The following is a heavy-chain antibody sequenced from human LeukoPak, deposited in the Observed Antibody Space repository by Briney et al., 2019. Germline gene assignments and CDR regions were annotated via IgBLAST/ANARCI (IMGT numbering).Heavy chain of an antibody. CDR3: ARCGYGDYYYYYMDV. J-gene: IGHJ6*03. CDR2: MNPNSGNT. D-gene: IGHD3-22*01. Sequence: ASVKVSCKATRYTFTSYDINWVRQATGQGLEWLGWMNPNSGNTGYAQKFQGRVTMTRNTSISTAYMELSSLRSEDTAVYYCARCGYGDYYYYYMDVWGKGTTVTVSS. CDR1: RYTFTSYD. V-gene: IGHV1-8*01.